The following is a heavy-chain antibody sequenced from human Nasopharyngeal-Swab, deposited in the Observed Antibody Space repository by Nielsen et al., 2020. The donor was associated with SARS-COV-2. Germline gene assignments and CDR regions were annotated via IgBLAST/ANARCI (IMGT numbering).Heavy chain of an antibody. Sequence: ESLKISCSASGFTFSSYAMHWVRQAPGKGLEYVSAISSNGGSTYHADSVKGRFTISRDNSKNTLYLQMSSLRAEDTAVYYCVKAPSGSYRSGDAFDIWGQGTMVTVSS. CDR1: GFTFSSYA. CDR3: VKAPSGSYRSGDAFDI. J-gene: IGHJ3*02. V-gene: IGHV3-64D*06. D-gene: IGHD1-26*01. CDR2: ISSNGGST.